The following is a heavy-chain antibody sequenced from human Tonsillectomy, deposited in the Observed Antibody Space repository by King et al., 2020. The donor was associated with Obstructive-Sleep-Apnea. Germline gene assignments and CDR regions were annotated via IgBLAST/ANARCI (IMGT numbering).Heavy chain of an antibody. CDR2: FYYSGST. CDR3: ASAYYLGSGSYPRAAFDI. J-gene: IGHJ3*02. Sequence: QLQESGPGLVKPSQTLSLTCAVSGGSISSGGYSWSWIRQPPGKGPQWIGYFYYSGSTYYNPSLKSRVTISVDTSKNQFSLKLSSVTAADTAVYYCASAYYLGSGSYPRAAFDIWGQGTMVIVSS. V-gene: IGHV4-30-4*07. CDR1: GGSISSGGYS. D-gene: IGHD3-10*01.